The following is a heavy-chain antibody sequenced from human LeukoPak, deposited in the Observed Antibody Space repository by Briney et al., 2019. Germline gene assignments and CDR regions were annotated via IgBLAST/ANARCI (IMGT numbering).Heavy chain of an antibody. Sequence: GESLKISCKGSGYSFTSYWIGWVRQMPGKGLEWMGIIYPGDSDTRYSPSFQGQVTISADKSISTAYLQWSSLKASDTAMYYCARWGRGYQLLLAWFDPWGQGTLVTVSS. CDR2: IYPGDSDT. CDR3: ARWGRGYQLLLAWFDP. D-gene: IGHD2-2*01. CDR1: GYSFTSYW. J-gene: IGHJ5*02. V-gene: IGHV5-51*01.